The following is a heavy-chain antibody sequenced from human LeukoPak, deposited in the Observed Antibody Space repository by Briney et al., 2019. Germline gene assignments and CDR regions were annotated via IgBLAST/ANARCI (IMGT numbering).Heavy chain of an antibody. CDR3: ARSDAWVGATGFDP. V-gene: IGHV4-34*01. CDR2: INHSGST. CDR1: GGSFSGYY. Sequence: PSETLSLTCAVYGGSFSGYYWSWIRQPPGKGLEWIGEINHSGSTNYNPSLKSRVTISVDTSKKQFSLKLSSVTAADTAVYYCARSDAWVGATGFDPWGQGTLVTVSS. D-gene: IGHD1-26*01. J-gene: IGHJ5*02.